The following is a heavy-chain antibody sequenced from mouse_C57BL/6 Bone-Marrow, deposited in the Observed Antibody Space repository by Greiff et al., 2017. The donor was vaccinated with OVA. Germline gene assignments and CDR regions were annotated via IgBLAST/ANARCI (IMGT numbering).Heavy chain of an antibody. D-gene: IGHD1-1*01. Sequence: EVQLVESGGGLVQPGGSLSLSCAASGFTFTDYYMSWVRQPPGKALEWLGFIRNKANGYTTEYSASVKGRFTISRDNSQSILYLQMNALRAEDSATYYCARSSSYYYWYFDVWGTGTTVTVSS. J-gene: IGHJ1*03. CDR2: IRNKANGYTT. CDR3: ARSSSYYYWYFDV. CDR1: GFTFTDYY. V-gene: IGHV7-3*01.